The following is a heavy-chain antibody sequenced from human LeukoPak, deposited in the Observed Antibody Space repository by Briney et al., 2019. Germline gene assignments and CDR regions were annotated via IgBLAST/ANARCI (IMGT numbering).Heavy chain of an antibody. D-gene: IGHD2-2*02. Sequence: SETLSLTCAVYGGSFSGYYWSWIRQPPGKGLGWIGEINHSGSTNYNPSLKSRVTISVDTSKNQFSLKLSSVTAADTAVYYCARGNMEYQLLYNNYYYYGMDVWGQGTTVTVSS. CDR3: ARGNMEYQLLYNNYYYYGMDV. V-gene: IGHV4-34*01. CDR2: INHSGST. J-gene: IGHJ6*02. CDR1: GGSFSGYY.